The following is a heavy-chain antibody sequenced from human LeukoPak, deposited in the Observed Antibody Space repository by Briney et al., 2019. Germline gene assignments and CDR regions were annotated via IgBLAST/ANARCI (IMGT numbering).Heavy chain of an antibody. Sequence: SGGSLRLSCAASGFTCSNYGRSWVRQAQGKGLEWVSAISGSGGSSYYADSVRGRFTISRDNSKNTLYLQMHRLKAAAMSVYYCAKRHYGEFQWDFDYWGQGTLVTVSS. CDR1: GFTCSNYG. D-gene: IGHD4-17*01. CDR2: ISGSGGSS. J-gene: IGHJ4*02. CDR3: AKRHYGEFQWDFDY. V-gene: IGHV3-23*01.